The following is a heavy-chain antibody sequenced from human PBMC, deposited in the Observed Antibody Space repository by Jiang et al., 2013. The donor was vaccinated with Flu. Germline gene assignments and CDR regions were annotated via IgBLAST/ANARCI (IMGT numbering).Heavy chain of an antibody. CDR1: GYSFTNYW. V-gene: IGHV5-51*03. Sequence: SGAEVKKPGESLKISCKASGYSFTNYWIGWVRQTPGKGLEWVGIFYPGDSDTRYSPSFQGQVTISADKSITTTYMQWSSLRASDTAIYYCARLDVGDDGWGTYREIDYWGQGTLVTVSS. CDR3: ARLDVGDDGWGTYREIDY. J-gene: IGHJ4*02. CDR2: FYPGDSDT. D-gene: IGHD3-16*02.